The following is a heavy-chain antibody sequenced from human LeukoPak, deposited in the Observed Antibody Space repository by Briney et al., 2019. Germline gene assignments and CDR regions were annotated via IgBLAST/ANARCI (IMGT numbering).Heavy chain of an antibody. Sequence: SETLSLTCVVSGGSLSTHHWSWIRQSPGRGLEWIGYISDSGSTNYNPSLKSRVTISVDTSKNQFSLMLSSVTAGDTAVYYCARGYDSSAYYPFNYWGQGTLVTVSS. CDR2: ISDSGST. CDR1: GGSLSTHH. V-gene: IGHV4-59*11. CDR3: ARGYDSSAYYPFNY. D-gene: IGHD3-22*01. J-gene: IGHJ4*02.